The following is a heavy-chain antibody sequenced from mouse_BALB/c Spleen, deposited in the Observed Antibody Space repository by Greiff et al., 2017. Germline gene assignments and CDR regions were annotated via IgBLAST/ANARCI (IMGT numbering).Heavy chain of an antibody. D-gene: IGHD1-1*01. CDR3: ARYKHYYGSSYWYFDV. J-gene: IGHJ1*01. Sequence: EVKLVESGPSLVKPSQTLSLTCSVTGDSITSGYWNWIRKFPGNKLEYMGYISYSGSTYYNPSLKSRISITRDTSKNQYYLQLNSVTTEDTATYYCARYKHYYGSSYWYFDVWGAGTTVTVSS. CDR2: ISYSGST. CDR1: GDSITSGY. V-gene: IGHV3-8*02.